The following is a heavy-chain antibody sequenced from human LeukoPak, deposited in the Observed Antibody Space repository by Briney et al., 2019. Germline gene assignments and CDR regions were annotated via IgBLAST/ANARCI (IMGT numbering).Heavy chain of an antibody. J-gene: IGHJ6*03. Sequence: GGSLRLSCAASGFTFSSYEMNWVRQAPGKGLEWVANIKQDGSEKYYVDSVKGRFTISRDNAKNSLYLQMNSLRAEDTAVYYCARCGYSSGYGWGGGYYYYYMDVWGKGTTVTVSS. CDR3: ARCGYSSGYGWGGGYYYYYMDV. V-gene: IGHV3-7*01. CDR1: GFTFSSYE. CDR2: IKQDGSEK. D-gene: IGHD5-18*01.